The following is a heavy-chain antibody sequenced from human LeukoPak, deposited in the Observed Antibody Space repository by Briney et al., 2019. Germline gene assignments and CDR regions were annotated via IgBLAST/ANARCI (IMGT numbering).Heavy chain of an antibody. D-gene: IGHD6-19*01. CDR2: IYYSGST. V-gene: IGHV4-59*05. Sequence: SETLSLTCTVSGGSISSYYWSWIRQPPGKGLEWIGSIYYSGSTYYNPSPQSRVTISVDTSKNQFSLKLSSVTAADTAVYYCARLGVAGPQGDYWGQGTLVTVSS. CDR1: GGSISSYY. CDR3: ARLGVAGPQGDY. J-gene: IGHJ4*02.